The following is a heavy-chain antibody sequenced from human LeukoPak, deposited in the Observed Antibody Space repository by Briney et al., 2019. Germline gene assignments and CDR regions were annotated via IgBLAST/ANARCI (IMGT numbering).Heavy chain of an antibody. V-gene: IGHV4-59*08. CDR3: ARAYHSSWYLNWLDP. CDR1: GGSISSHY. Sequence: SETLSLTCTVSGGSISSHYWGWIRQSPGNVLEWIGSIYNSGVTYYNPSLKSQVTISIDMSKNQFSLKLSSVTAADTAVYYCARAYHSSWYLNWLDPWGQGTLATVSS. CDR2: IYNSGVT. J-gene: IGHJ5*02. D-gene: IGHD6-13*01.